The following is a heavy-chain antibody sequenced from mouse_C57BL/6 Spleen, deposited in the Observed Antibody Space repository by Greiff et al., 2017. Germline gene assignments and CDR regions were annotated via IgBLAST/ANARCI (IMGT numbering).Heavy chain of an antibody. CDR1: GYTFTDYY. V-gene: IGHV1-76*01. CDR2: IYPGSGNT. D-gene: IGHD2-3*01. CDR3: ARGGWLLSYYYAMDY. J-gene: IGHJ4*01. Sequence: QVQLQQSGAELVRPGASVKLSCKASGYTFTDYYINWVKQRPGQGLEWIARIYPGSGNTYYNEKFKGKATLTAEKASSTAYMQLSSLTSEDSAVYFCARGGWLLSYYYAMDYWGQGTSVTVSS.